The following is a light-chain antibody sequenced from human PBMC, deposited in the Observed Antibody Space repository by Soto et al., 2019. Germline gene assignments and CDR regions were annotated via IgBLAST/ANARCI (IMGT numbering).Light chain of an antibody. CDR2: YMS. Sequence: EIVLTQSPATLSSSPGETATLSCRASQYVGTRLAWYQHKPGQAPRLLIYYMSKRATGIPARFSGSGSGTDFTLTISNLAPEDFAVYSCQQYNNWPLTFGGGTKVDIK. V-gene: IGKV3-11*01. CDR3: QQYNNWPLT. CDR1: QYVGTR. J-gene: IGKJ4*01.